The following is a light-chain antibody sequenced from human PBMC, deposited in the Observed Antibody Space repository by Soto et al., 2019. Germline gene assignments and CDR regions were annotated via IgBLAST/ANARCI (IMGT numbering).Light chain of an antibody. CDR1: SSDVGGYNY. J-gene: IGLJ1*01. V-gene: IGLV2-14*01. Sequence: QSALTQPASVSGSPGQSITISCTGTSSDVGGYNYVSWYQQHPGRAPKLMIFEVTNRPSGVSNRFSGSKSGNTASLTISGLQAEDEADYYCASYTSRGTRVFGTGTKLTVL. CDR3: ASYTSRGTRV. CDR2: EVT.